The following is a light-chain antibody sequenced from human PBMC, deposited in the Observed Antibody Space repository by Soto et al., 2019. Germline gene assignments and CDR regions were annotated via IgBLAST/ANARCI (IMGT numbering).Light chain of an antibody. CDR3: SSYTTTSALGL. CDR1: SSDVGGYGF. Sequence: SALTQPASVSGSPGQSITISCTGTSSDVGGYGFVSWYQQHPGKAPKLLIYEVGNRPSGVSNRFSGSKSGNTASLTISGLQAEDEADYYCSSYTTTSALGLFGGGTKLTVL. J-gene: IGLJ3*02. V-gene: IGLV2-14*01. CDR2: EVG.